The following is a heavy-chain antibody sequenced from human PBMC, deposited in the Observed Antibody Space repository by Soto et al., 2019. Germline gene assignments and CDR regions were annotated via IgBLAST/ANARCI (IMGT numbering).Heavy chain of an antibody. CDR2: INPSGGST. Sequence: GASVKVSCKASGYTFTSYYMHWVRQAPGQGLEWMGIINPSGGSTSYAQKFQGRVTMTRDTSTSTAYMELSSLRSEDTAVYYCARDPAFYYDSSGYYYVNAFDIWGQGTMVTVSS. CDR3: ARDPAFYYDSSGYYYVNAFDI. J-gene: IGHJ3*02. CDR1: GYTFTSYY. V-gene: IGHV1-46*01. D-gene: IGHD3-22*01.